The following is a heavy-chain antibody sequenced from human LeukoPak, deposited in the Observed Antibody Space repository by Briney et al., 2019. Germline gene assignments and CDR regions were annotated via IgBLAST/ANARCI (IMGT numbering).Heavy chain of an antibody. CDR1: GFTFDDYG. CDR3: ARGRGYSYGNLGY. CDR2: INWNGGST. D-gene: IGHD5-18*01. V-gene: IGHV3-20*04. J-gene: IGHJ4*02. Sequence: PGGSLRLSCAASGFTFDDYGMSWVRQAPGKGLEWVSGINWNGGSTGYADSVKGRFTISRDNAKNSLYLQMNSLRAEDTAVYSCARGRGYSYGNLGYWGQGTLVTVSS.